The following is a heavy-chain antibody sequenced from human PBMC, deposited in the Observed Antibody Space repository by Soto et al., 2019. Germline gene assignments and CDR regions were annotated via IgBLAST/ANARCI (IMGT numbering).Heavy chain of an antibody. V-gene: IGHV3-23*01. CDR3: ANITGSMIVVVTNFDY. CDR2: ISGSGGST. CDR1: GFTFSSYA. D-gene: IGHD3-22*01. J-gene: IGHJ4*02. Sequence: GGSLRLSCAASGFTFSSYAMSWVRQAPGKGLEWVSAISGSGGSTYYADSVKGRFTISRDNSKNTLYLQMNSLRAEDTAVYYCANITGSMIVVVTNFDYWGQGTLVTVSS.